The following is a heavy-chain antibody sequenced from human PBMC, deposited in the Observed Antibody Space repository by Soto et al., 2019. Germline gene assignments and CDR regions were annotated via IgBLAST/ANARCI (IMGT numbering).Heavy chain of an antibody. CDR2: IYYNGRT. J-gene: IGHJ4*01. Sequence: SETLSLTCIVSGGSISSGGHYCSWIRQHPGRGLEWIGSIYYNGRTYYDPSLKSRVSMSVDTSNNQFSLTLSSVTAADTAVYYCARAEGGSLSSYYFDYWGHGTLVTVS. V-gene: IGHV4-31*03. D-gene: IGHD6-6*01. CDR3: ARAEGGSLSSYYFDY. CDR1: GGSISSGGHY.